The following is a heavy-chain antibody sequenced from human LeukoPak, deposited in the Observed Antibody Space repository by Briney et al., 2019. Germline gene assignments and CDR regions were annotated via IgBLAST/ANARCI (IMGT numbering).Heavy chain of an antibody. D-gene: IGHD6-13*01. CDR1: GGTFSSYA. CDR2: IIPISGTA. Sequence: SVKVSCKASGGTFSSYAISWVRQAPGRGLEWMGRIIPISGTANYAQKFQGRVTITTDESTSTAYMELSSLRSEDTAVYYCARVVTDSSSWSSPVPAEYFQHWGQGTLVTVSS. V-gene: IGHV1-69*05. CDR3: ARVVTDSSSWSSPVPAEYFQH. J-gene: IGHJ1*01.